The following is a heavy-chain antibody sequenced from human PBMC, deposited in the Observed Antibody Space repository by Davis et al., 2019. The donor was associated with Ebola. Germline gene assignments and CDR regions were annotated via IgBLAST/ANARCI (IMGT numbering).Heavy chain of an antibody. Sequence: SETLSLTCTVSGDSVSRYYYNWIRQAPGRGLEWIGNIYYSGTTNLNPSLKSRLTISGDTSKNQFSLRLNSVTAADTAIYYCATTPPYSGHGAYFEDWGQGTLLTVSS. CDR3: ATTPPYSGHGAYFED. J-gene: IGHJ4*02. CDR1: GDSVSRYY. D-gene: IGHD5-12*01. V-gene: IGHV4-59*02. CDR2: IYYSGTT.